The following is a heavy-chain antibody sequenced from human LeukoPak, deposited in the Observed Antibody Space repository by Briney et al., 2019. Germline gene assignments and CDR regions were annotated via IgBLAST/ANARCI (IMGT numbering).Heavy chain of an antibody. V-gene: IGHV3-23*01. CDR3: ADGDCSSTSCYQSPLGN. CDR1: GFTFSSYA. J-gene: IGHJ4*02. D-gene: IGHD2-2*01. Sequence: GGSLRLSCAASGFTFSSYAMNWVRQAPGKGLEWVSGITGSGGRTYYADSVKGRFTISRDNSKNTVFLQMNSLRAEDTAIYYCADGDCSSTSCYQSPLGNWGQGALVTVSS. CDR2: ITGSGGRT.